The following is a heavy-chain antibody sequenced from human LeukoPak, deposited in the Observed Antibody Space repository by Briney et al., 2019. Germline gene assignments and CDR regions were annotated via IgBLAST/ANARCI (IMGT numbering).Heavy chain of an antibody. CDR3: ASSIAAGALDY. CDR2: IWYDGSNK. Sequence: GGSLRLSCEASGFTFSSYGMHWVRQAPGKGLEWVAVIWYDGSNKYYADSVKGRFTISRDNSKNTLYLQMNSLRAEDTAVYYCASSIAAGALDYWGQGTLVTVSS. V-gene: IGHV3-33*08. D-gene: IGHD6-13*01. CDR1: GFTFSSYG. J-gene: IGHJ4*02.